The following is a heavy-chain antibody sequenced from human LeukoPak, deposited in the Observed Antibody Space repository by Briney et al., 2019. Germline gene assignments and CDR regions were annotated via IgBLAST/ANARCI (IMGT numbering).Heavy chain of an antibody. CDR2: IYYSGST. J-gene: IGHJ3*02. CDR1: GGSISSGGYY. V-gene: IGHV4-31*03. Sequence: SQTLSLTCTVSGGSISSGGYYWSWIRQHPGKGLEWIGYIYYSGSTYYNPSLKSRVTISVDTSKNQFSLKLSSVTAADAAVYYCARVVGRWRAAFDIWSQGTMVTVSS. D-gene: IGHD4-23*01. CDR3: ARVVGRWRAAFDI.